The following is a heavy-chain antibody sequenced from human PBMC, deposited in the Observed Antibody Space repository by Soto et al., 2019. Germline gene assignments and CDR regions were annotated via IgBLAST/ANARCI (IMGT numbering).Heavy chain of an antibody. D-gene: IGHD1-26*01. CDR3: ARRGLLVGATTWYFDY. CDR1: GGSISSYY. Sequence: QVQLQESGPGLVKPSETLSLTCTVSGGSISSYYWSWIRQPPGKGLEWIGYIYYSGSTNYNPSLKSRVTISVDTSKNQFSLKLSSVTAADTAVYYCARRGLLVGATTWYFDYWGQGTLVTVSS. J-gene: IGHJ4*02. CDR2: IYYSGST. V-gene: IGHV4-59*08.